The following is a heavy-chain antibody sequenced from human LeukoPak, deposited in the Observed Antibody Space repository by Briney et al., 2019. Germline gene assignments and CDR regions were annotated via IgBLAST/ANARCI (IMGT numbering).Heavy chain of an antibody. CDR2: ISSSGSNI. CDR1: GFPFSDYY. V-gene: IGHV3-11*01. Sequence: GGSLRLFCAASGFPFSDYYMSWIRQAPGKGLEWVSYISSSGSNIYYADSLKGRFTISRDNAKNSLYLQMNSLRAEDTAVYYCARDRFPGKQQQLVRLDYWGQGTLVTVSS. CDR3: ARDRFPGKQQQLVRLDY. J-gene: IGHJ4*02. D-gene: IGHD6-13*01.